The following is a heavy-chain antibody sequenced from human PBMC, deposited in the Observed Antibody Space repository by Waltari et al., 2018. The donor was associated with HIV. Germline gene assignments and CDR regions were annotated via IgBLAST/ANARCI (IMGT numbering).Heavy chain of an antibody. CDR3: TRLYDGAFDI. D-gene: IGHD2-8*01. V-gene: IGHV3-7*01. Sequence: EVQLVESGGGLVQPGGSLRLSCAASGFPFSRYWLLWVRQAPGKGLEWVANIKQDGSEKYYVDSVKGRFTISRDNVKNSLNLQMNSLRVEDTAVYYCTRLYDGAFDIWGQGTMVTVSS. CDR2: IKQDGSEK. CDR1: GFPFSRYW. J-gene: IGHJ3*02.